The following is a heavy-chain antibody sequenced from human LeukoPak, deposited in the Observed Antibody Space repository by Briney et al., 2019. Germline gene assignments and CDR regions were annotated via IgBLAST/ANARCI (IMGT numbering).Heavy chain of an antibody. J-gene: IGHJ3*02. D-gene: IGHD2-15*01. CDR2: ISGSGGTT. CDR3: AKTLLAYCSGGSCFDAFDI. Sequence: PGGSLRLSCAASGFIFSNYAMNWVRQAPGKGLEWVSPISGSGGTTYYADSVKGRFTISRDNSKNTLYLHMNSLRAEDTALYYCAKTLLAYCSGGSCFDAFDIWVHGTMVTVSS. CDR1: GFIFSNYA. V-gene: IGHV3-23*01.